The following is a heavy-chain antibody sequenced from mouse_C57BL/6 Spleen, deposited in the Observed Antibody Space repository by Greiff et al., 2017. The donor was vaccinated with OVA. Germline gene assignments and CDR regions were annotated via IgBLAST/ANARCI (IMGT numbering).Heavy chain of an antibody. J-gene: IGHJ2*01. CDR3: ARWSTTLYYFDY. V-gene: IGHV1-82*01. Sequence: VQLQQSGPELVKPGASVKISCKASGYAFSSSWMNWVKQRPGKGLEWIGRIYPGDGDTNYNGKFKGKATLTADTSSSTAYMQLSSLTSEDSAVYVCARWSTTLYYFDYWGQGTTLTVSS. CDR1: GYAFSSSW. CDR2: IYPGDGDT. D-gene: IGHD2-1*01.